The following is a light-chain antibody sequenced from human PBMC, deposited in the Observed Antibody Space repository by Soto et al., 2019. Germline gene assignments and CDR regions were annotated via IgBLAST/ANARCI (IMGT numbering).Light chain of an antibody. J-gene: IGLJ1*01. CDR1: ISDFVVYNY. V-gene: IGLV2-14*01. CDR2: GVS. CDR3: SSYTSSSALQV. Sequence: QSALTQPASVSGSPGQSITISCTGTISDFVVYNYVSWYQQHPGKAPKLMIYGVSNRPSGVSNRFSGSKSGNTASLTISGLPADDEADYYCSSYTSSSALQVFGTGTKVTVL.